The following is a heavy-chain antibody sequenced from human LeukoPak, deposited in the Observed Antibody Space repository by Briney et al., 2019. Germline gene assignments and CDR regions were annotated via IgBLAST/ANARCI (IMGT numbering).Heavy chain of an antibody. CDR3: ARRVVVVDAFDI. CDR2: IYYSGST. V-gene: IGHV4-59*11. CDR1: GGSISSHY. D-gene: IGHD2-15*01. J-gene: IGHJ3*02. Sequence: KTSETLSLNCTVPGGSISSHYWSWIRQPPGKGLEWIGYIYYSGSTNYNPSLKSRVTISVDTSKNQFSLKLSSVTAADTAVYYCARRVVVVDAFDIWGQGTMVTVSS.